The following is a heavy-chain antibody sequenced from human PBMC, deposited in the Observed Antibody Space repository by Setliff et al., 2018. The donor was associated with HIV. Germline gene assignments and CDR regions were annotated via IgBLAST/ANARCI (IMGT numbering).Heavy chain of an antibody. D-gene: IGHD3-3*01. J-gene: IGHJ6*04. V-gene: IGHV4-61*09. CDR1: GGSLRRGSYY. CDR3: ASGRDFWSGLYV. Sequence: SSETLSLTCTVSGGSLRRGSYYWSWIRQPAGKGLEWIGHIYTSGSTNYNPSLKSRVTLSVDTSQNQFSLKFTSVTAADTAVYYCASGRDFWSGLYVWGKGTTVTVSS. CDR2: IYTSGST.